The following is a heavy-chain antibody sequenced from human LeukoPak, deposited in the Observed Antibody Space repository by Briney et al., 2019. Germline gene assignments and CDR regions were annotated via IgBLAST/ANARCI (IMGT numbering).Heavy chain of an antibody. V-gene: IGHV3-21*01. D-gene: IGHD1-1*01. CDR3: ARVGPNWSLDY. CDR2: ISSSSSYI. CDR1: GFTFSSYA. Sequence: GGSLRLSCAASGFTFSSYAMSWVRQAPGKGLEWVSSISSSSSYIYYADSVKGRFTISRDNAKNSLYLQMNSLRAEDTAVYYCARVGPNWSLDYWGQGTLVTVSS. J-gene: IGHJ4*02.